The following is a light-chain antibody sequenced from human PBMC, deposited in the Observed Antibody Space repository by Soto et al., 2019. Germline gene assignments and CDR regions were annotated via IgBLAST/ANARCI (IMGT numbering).Light chain of an antibody. Sequence: QSALTQPPSASGSPGQSVTISCTGSISDVGGYNYVSWYQQHPGKAPQVIIYEVNKRPSGVPDRFSGSKSGNTASLTVSGLQAEDEADYYCSSYAGTTILFGGGTKLTVL. V-gene: IGLV2-8*01. CDR1: ISDVGGYNY. CDR2: EVN. J-gene: IGLJ2*01. CDR3: SSYAGTTIL.